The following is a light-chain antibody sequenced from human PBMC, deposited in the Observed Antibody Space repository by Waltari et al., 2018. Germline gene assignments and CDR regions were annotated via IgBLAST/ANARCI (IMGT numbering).Light chain of an antibody. CDR1: QSVSSSY. CDR2: GAS. Sequence: EIVLTQSPGTLSLSPGYSATLSCRASQSVSSSYLAWYQQKPGQAPRLLIYGASSRATGIPDRFSGSGSGTDFTLTISRLEPEDFAVYYCQQYGSSPGLTFGGGTKVEIK. V-gene: IGKV3-20*01. J-gene: IGKJ4*01. CDR3: QQYGSSPGLT.